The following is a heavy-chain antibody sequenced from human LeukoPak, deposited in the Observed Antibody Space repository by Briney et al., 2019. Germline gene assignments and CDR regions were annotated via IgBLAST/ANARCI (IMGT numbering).Heavy chain of an antibody. CDR1: GYSFTNYW. J-gene: IGHJ4*02. D-gene: IGHD1-26*01. Sequence: GESLKISCKGSGYSFTNYWIGWVRQMPGKGLEWMGIIYPGDSDTRYSPSFQGQVTISADKSISTAYLQWSSLKASDTAMYYCARVASGGSYYGGFDYWGRGTRVTVSS. CDR2: IYPGDSDT. CDR3: ARVASGGSYYGGFDY. V-gene: IGHV5-51*01.